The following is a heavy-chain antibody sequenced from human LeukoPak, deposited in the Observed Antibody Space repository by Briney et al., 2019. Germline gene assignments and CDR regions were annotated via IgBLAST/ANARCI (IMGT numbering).Heavy chain of an antibody. J-gene: IGHJ6*03. CDR3: ARESYGYYDSSGSHPGDYYYYYMDV. CDR2: IYYSGST. CDR1: GGSISSGDYY. D-gene: IGHD3-22*01. Sequence: PSETLSLTCTVSGGSISSGDYYWSWIRQPPGKGLEWIGYIYYSGSTYYNPSLKSRVTISVDTSKNQFSLKLSSVTAADTAVYYCARESYGYYDSSGSHPGDYYYYYMDVWGKGTTVTVSS. V-gene: IGHV4-30-4*01.